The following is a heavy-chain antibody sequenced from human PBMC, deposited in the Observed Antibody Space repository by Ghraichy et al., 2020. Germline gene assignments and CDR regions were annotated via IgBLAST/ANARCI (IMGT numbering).Heavy chain of an antibody. D-gene: IGHD6-19*01. CDR2: ISGSGGST. V-gene: IGHV3-23*01. J-gene: IGHJ4*02. CDR1: GFTFSSYA. Sequence: GGSLRLSCAASGFTFSSYAMSWVRQAPGKGLEWVSAISGSGGSTYYADSVKGRFTISRDNSKNTLYLQMNSLRAEDTAVYYCAKVTEGELEWLVLGYFDYWGQGTLVTVSS. CDR3: AKVTEGELEWLVLGYFDY.